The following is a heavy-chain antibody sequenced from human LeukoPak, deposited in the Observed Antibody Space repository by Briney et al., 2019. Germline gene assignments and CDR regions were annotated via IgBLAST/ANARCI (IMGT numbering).Heavy chain of an antibody. CDR2: ISSSSSYI. J-gene: IGHJ4*02. CDR3: ARIIVGAAIDY. V-gene: IGHV3-21*01. Sequence: GGSLRLSCAASGFTLSSYSMNWVRQAPGKGLEWVSSISSSSSYIYYADSVKGRFTISRDNAKNSLYLQMNSLRAEDTAVYYCARIIVGAAIDYWGQGTLVTVSS. D-gene: IGHD1-26*01. CDR1: GFTLSSYS.